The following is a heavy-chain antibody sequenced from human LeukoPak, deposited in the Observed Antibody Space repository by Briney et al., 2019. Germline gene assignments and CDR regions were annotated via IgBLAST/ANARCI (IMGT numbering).Heavy chain of an antibody. J-gene: IGHJ6*02. CDR2: IKSKTDGETT. Sequence: GGSLRLSCAASGFTFSSYAMSWVRQAPEKGLEWVGRIKSKTDGETTDYSAPVKGRFSISRDDSKNTLYLQMNSLKTEDTALYYCNTDTGESIRGVVHFYYYAMDVWGQGTTVTVSS. CDR1: GFTFSSYA. CDR3: NTDTGESIRGVVHFYYYAMDV. D-gene: IGHD3-10*01. V-gene: IGHV3-15*01.